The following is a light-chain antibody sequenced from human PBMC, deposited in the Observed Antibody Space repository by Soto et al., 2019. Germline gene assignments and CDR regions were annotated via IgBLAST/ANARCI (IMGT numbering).Light chain of an antibody. CDR1: QSVNSD. J-gene: IGKJ2*01. Sequence: EIVMTQSPATLSVSPGERATLYCRTSQSVNSDLAWYQQKPGQAPRLLIYGASTRATGLPARFSGSGSGTDFTLTISSLQSEDFAVYYCQQYNNWPYTFGQGTKLEIK. V-gene: IGKV3-15*01. CDR2: GAS. CDR3: QQYNNWPYT.